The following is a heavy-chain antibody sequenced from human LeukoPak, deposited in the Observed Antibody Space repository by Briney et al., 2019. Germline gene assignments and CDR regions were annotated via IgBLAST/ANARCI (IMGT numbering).Heavy chain of an antibody. Sequence: SVKVSCKASGGTFSSYAISWVRQAPGQGREWMGRITPIFGTANYAQKFQGRVTITTDESTSTAYMELSSLRSEDTAVYYCARSGAAAGPYFDYWGQGTLVTVSS. CDR3: ARSGAAAGPYFDY. D-gene: IGHD6-13*01. J-gene: IGHJ4*02. CDR1: GGTFSSYA. CDR2: ITPIFGTA. V-gene: IGHV1-69*05.